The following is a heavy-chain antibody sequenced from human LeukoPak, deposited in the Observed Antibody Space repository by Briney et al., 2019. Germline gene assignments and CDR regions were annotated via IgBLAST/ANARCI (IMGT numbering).Heavy chain of an antibody. CDR1: GNTFTDYY. CDR2: ISHNSGAT. Sequence: ASVKVSCKASGNTFTDYYTHWVRQAPGQGLECLGWISHNSGATKVAQKFQGRVTLTRDTSVTTVYLELSSLGFDDTAVYYCAIWAGGNSPVAAFDIWGQGTMLIVSS. D-gene: IGHD4-23*01. J-gene: IGHJ3*02. V-gene: IGHV1-2*02. CDR3: AIWAGGNSPVAAFDI.